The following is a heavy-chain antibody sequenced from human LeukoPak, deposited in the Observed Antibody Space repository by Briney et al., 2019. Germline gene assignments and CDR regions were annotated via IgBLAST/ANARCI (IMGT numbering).Heavy chain of an antibody. D-gene: IGHD2-8*01. CDR1: GYTFTSYA. V-gene: IGHV3-23*01. Sequence: GASVKVSCKASGYTFTSYAMSWVRQAPGKGLEWVSAITDSGGTTYYADSVKGRFTISRDNSKNTLYLQMNSLRAEDTAVYYCARVGDCTNGICYTADFDYWGQGTLVTVSS. J-gene: IGHJ4*02. CDR3: ARVGDCTNGICYTADFDY. CDR2: ITDSGGTT.